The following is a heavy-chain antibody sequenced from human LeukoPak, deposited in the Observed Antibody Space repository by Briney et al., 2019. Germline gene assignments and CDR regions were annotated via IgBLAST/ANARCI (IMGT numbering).Heavy chain of an antibody. D-gene: IGHD6-13*01. Sequence: PSETLSLTCTVSGGSISSGGYSWSWIRQPPGKGLEWIGYIYHSGSTYYNPSLKSRVTISVDRSKNQFSLKLSSVTAADTAVYYCARQGSSWYRGFDYWGQGTLVTVSS. CDR2: IYHSGST. CDR1: GGSISSGGYS. J-gene: IGHJ4*02. V-gene: IGHV4-30-2*01. CDR3: ARQGSSWYRGFDY.